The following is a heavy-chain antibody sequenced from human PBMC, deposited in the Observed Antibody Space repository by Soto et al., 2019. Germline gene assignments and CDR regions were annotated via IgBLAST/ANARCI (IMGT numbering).Heavy chain of an antibody. D-gene: IGHD4-4*01. CDR3: ARVPYSNYLSFDC. Sequence: SLTCTVSGGSISSGDYYWSWIRQPPGKGLEWIGYIYYSGSTYYNPSLKSRVTISVDTSKNQFSLKLSSVTAADTAVYYCARVPYSNYLSFDCWGQGTLVTVSS. V-gene: IGHV4-30-4*01. J-gene: IGHJ4*02. CDR2: IYYSGST. CDR1: GGSISSGDYY.